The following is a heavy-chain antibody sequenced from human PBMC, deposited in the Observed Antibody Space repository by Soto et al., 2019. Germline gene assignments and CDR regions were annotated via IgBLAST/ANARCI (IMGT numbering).Heavy chain of an antibody. CDR3: AKASARQLVLGLDY. J-gene: IGHJ4*02. V-gene: IGHV3-23*01. CDR1: GFTFSSYA. D-gene: IGHD6-13*01. CDR2: ISGSGCST. Sequence: GGSLRLSCAASGFTFSSYAMSWVRQAPGKGLEWVSAISGSGCSTYYADSVKGRFTISRDNSKNTLYLQMNSLRAEDTAVYYCAKASARQLVLGLDYWGQGTLVTVSS.